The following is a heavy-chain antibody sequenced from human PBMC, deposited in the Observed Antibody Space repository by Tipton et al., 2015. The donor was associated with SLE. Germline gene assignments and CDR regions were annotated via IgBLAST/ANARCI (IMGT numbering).Heavy chain of an antibody. CDR2: IFYNGNTY. Sequence: TLSLTCTVSGGSISNSGYYWGWIRQPPGKGLDWIGTIFYNGNTYYYNPSLKSRVTISVDTSKNQFSLKLNSVTAADTAVYYCAIPTTQHCSGGGCYRHDAFDIWGQGTMVTVSS. D-gene: IGHD2-15*01. CDR1: GGSISNSGYY. V-gene: IGHV4-39*01. J-gene: IGHJ3*02. CDR3: AIPTTQHCSGGGCYRHDAFDI.